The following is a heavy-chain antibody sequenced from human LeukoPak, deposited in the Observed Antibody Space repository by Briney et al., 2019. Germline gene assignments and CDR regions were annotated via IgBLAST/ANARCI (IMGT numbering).Heavy chain of an antibody. CDR2: ISYDGSNK. J-gene: IGHJ5*02. Sequence: GGSLRLSCAASGFTFSSYAMHWVRQAPGKGLEWVAVISYDGSNKYYADSVKGRFTISRDNSKNTLYLQMNSLRAEDTAVYCCARSAYSGWLYNWFDPWGQGTLVTVSS. CDR3: ARSAYSGWLYNWFDP. V-gene: IGHV3-30-3*01. D-gene: IGHD6-19*01. CDR1: GFTFSSYA.